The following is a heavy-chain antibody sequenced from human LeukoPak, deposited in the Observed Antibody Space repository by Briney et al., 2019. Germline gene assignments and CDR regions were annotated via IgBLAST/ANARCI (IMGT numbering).Heavy chain of an antibody. CDR2: INSDGSST. D-gene: IGHD3-22*01. Sequence: GGSLRLSCAASGFTFSSYWMHWVRQAPGKGQVWVSRINSDGSSTSYADSVKGRFTISRDNAKNTLHLQMNSLRAEDTAVYYCAENYYDSSGYFGYWGQGTLVTVSS. J-gene: IGHJ4*02. V-gene: IGHV3-74*01. CDR3: AENYYDSSGYFGY. CDR1: GFTFSSYW.